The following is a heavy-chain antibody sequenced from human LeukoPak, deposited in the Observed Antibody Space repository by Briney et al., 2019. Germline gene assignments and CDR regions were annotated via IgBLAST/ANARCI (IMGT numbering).Heavy chain of an antibody. Sequence: SETLSLTCTVSGGSISHYYWSWIRQPPGKGLEWIGYIYYSGTTNYNPSLKSRVTISVDTSKNQFSLKLNSVTAADTAVYYCAREDPRTKVPEGMDVWGQGTTVTVSS. J-gene: IGHJ6*02. CDR3: AREDPRTKVPEGMDV. CDR2: IYYSGTT. CDR1: GGSISHYY. D-gene: IGHD4/OR15-4a*01. V-gene: IGHV4-59*01.